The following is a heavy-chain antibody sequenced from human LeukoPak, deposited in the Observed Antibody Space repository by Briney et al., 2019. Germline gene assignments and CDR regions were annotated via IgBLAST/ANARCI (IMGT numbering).Heavy chain of an antibody. J-gene: IGHJ5*01. CDR2: VYYSGST. Sequence: PSETLSLTCTVSGGSISSYYWSWIRQPPGKGLEWIGYVYYSGSTNYNPSLKSRVTISVETSKNQFSLKLSSVTAADTAVYYCARGLTYSSSWYDFWGQGTRVTVSS. D-gene: IGHD6-13*01. V-gene: IGHV4-59*08. CDR1: GGSISSYY. CDR3: ARGLTYSSSWYDF.